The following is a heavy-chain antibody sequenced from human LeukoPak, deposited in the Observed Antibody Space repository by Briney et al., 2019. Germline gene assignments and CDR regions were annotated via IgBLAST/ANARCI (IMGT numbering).Heavy chain of an antibody. D-gene: IGHD6-13*01. CDR2: IYHSGNT. CDR3: ARDTAAAPGGLTRYYFDY. V-gene: IGHV4-38-2*02. J-gene: IGHJ4*02. Sequence: SETLSLTCTVSGYSISSGYYWGWIRQPPGKGLEWIRSIYHSGNTYYNPSLKSRVTMSVDTSKNQFSLKLSSVTAADTAVYYCARDTAAAPGGLTRYYFDYWGQGTLVTVSS. CDR1: GYSISSGYY.